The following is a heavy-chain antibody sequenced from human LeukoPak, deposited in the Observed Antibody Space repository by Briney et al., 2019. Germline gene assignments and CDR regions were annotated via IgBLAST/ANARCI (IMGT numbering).Heavy chain of an antibody. V-gene: IGHV4-34*01. CDR1: GGSFSGYY. D-gene: IGHD3-3*01. Sequence: SETLSLTCAVYGGSFSGYYWSWIRQPPGKGLEWIGEINHSGSTNYNPSLKSRVTISVDTSKNQFSLKLSSVTAVDTAVYYCARAPPGITIFGVVKLDPYYYMDVWGKGTTVTVSS. J-gene: IGHJ6*03. CDR2: INHSGST. CDR3: ARAPPGITIFGVVKLDPYYYMDV.